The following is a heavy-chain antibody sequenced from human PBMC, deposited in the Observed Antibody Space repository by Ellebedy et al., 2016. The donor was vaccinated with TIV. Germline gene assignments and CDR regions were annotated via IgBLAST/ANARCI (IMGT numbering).Heavy chain of an antibody. CDR3: ARDGSYGDYLSPTHAFES. Sequence: GESLKISCAASGFTFSSYWMSWVRQAPGKGLEWVANIKQDGSEKYYVDSVKGRFTISRDDATNSLYLQMNSLRAEDTAVYYCARDGSYGDYLSPTHAFESWGQGTVVTVSS. CDR2: IKQDGSEK. J-gene: IGHJ3*02. D-gene: IGHD4-17*01. CDR1: GFTFSSYW. V-gene: IGHV3-7*01.